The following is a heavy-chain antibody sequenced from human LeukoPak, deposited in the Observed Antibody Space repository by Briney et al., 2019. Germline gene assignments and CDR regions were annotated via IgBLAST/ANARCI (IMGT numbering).Heavy chain of an antibody. Sequence: PGGSLRLSCAASGFTFSSYSMNWVRQAPGKGLEWIGYMHYSGNTKYNSSLKSRVTISLDTSKNQFSLRLSSVTAADTAVYYCASLIRQGHYAMDVWGQGTMVTVSS. CDR1: GFTFSSYS. J-gene: IGHJ6*02. V-gene: IGHV4-59*01. CDR2: MHYSGNT. CDR3: ASLIRQGHYAMDV.